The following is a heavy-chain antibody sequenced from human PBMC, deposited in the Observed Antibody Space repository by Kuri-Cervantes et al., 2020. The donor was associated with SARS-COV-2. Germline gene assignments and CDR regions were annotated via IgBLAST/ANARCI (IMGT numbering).Heavy chain of an antibody. CDR2: ISPYNGNT. Sequence: ASVKVSCKTSGYTFTTYGISWVRKAPGRGLEWMGSISPYNGNTNYAQKLQGRVTMTTDTSTSTAYMELRSLRSDDTAVYYCARDHLKFPRRHYYDSSGYYHDAFDIWGQGTMVTDSS. J-gene: IGHJ3*02. CDR3: ARDHLKFPRRHYYDSSGYYHDAFDI. CDR1: GYTFTTYG. D-gene: IGHD3-22*01. V-gene: IGHV1-18*01.